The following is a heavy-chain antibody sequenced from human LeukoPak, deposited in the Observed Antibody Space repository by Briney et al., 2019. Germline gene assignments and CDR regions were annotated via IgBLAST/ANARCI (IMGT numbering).Heavy chain of an antibody. CDR2: IKSKTDGGTT. D-gene: IGHD3-3*01. CDR3: TTENRFLEWLLLDGPYYFDY. CDR1: GFIFSGSA. Sequence: GGSLTLSCAASGFIFSGSAMNWVRQAPGKGLEWVGRIKSKTDGGTTDYAAPVKGRFTISRDDSKNTLYLQMNSLKTEDTAVYYCTTENRFLEWLLLDGPYYFDYWGQGTLVTVSS. V-gene: IGHV3-15*01. J-gene: IGHJ4*02.